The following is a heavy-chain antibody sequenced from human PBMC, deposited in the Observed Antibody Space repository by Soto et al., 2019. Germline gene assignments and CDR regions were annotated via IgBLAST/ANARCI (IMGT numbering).Heavy chain of an antibody. J-gene: IGHJ4*02. Sequence: QVQLQQWGAGLLKPSETLSLTCAVYGGSFSGYYWSWIRQPPGKGLEWIGEINHSGSTNYNPSLKSRVTISVDTSKNLFSLKLSSVTAAATAVYYCAILVVVVADVFDYWGQGTLVTVSS. CDR1: GGSFSGYY. CDR3: AILVVVVADVFDY. V-gene: IGHV4-34*01. D-gene: IGHD2-15*01. CDR2: INHSGST.